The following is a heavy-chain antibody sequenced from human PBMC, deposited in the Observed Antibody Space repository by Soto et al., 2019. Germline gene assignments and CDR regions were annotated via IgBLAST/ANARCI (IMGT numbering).Heavy chain of an antibody. CDR1: GFTFSNYW. CDR3: ARGAPAALHY. J-gene: IGHJ4*02. D-gene: IGHD2-2*01. Sequence: GGSLRLSCAASGFTFSNYWMHWVRQAPGKGLVWVSRLDSDGSSTSYVDSVKGRFTISRDNVKNTVYLQMNSLRAEDTAVYYCARGAPAALHYWGQGTLVTVSS. V-gene: IGHV3-74*01. CDR2: LDSDGSST.